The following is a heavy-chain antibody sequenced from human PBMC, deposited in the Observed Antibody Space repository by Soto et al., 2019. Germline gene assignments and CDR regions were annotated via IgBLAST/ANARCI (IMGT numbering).Heavy chain of an antibody. Sequence: PSETLSLTCAVSGGSISTNNWWSWVRQPPGKGLEWIGEIYHSGRTNYNPSLKSRVTISVDKSKNEFSLNLNSLTAADTAVYYSAKYVSTSGHFDYWGPGTLVT. CDR1: GGSISTNNW. CDR2: IYHSGRT. D-gene: IGHD2-2*01. CDR3: AKYVSTSGHFDY. V-gene: IGHV4-4*02. J-gene: IGHJ4*02.